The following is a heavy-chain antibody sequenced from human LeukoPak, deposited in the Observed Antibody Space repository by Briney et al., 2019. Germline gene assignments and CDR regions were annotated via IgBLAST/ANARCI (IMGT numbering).Heavy chain of an antibody. Sequence: ASETLSLTCTVSGASISSSGYYWGWIRQPPGKGLEWIGSINYSGSTYYNPSLKSRVTISIDTSKSQFSLRLSSVTAADTAVYYCARVVGGGSYYLDCWGQGTLVTVSS. J-gene: IGHJ4*02. CDR3: ARVVGGGSYYLDC. CDR1: GASISSSGYY. CDR2: INYSGST. D-gene: IGHD1-26*01. V-gene: IGHV4-39*07.